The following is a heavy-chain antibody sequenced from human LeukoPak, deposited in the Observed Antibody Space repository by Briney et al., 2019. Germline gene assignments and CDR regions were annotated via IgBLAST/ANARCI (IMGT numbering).Heavy chain of an antibody. CDR3: ARDPKYYYGSGSSPHWV. CDR1: GGSISSGDYY. Sequence: SETLSLTCTVSGGSISSGDYYWSWIRQPPGKGLVWIGYIYYSGSTYYNPSLKSRVTISVDTSKNQFSLKLSSVTAADTAVYYCARDPKYYYGSGSSPHWVWGQGTTVTVSS. V-gene: IGHV4-30-4*01. J-gene: IGHJ6*02. CDR2: IYYSGST. D-gene: IGHD3-10*01.